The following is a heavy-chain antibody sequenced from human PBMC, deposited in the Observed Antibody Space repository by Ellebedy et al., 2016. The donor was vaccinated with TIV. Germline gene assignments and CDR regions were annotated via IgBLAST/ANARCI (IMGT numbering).Heavy chain of an antibody. J-gene: IGHJ3*02. D-gene: IGHD6-25*01. CDR3: ARKPTGGHAFDI. CDR1: GGSISSYYW. Sequence: ETLSLTCTVSGGSISSYYWSWIRQPPGKGLKWLAHIFSNDEKSYSTSLKSRLTISKDTSKSQVVLTMTNMDPVDTATYYCARKPTGGHAFDIWGQGTMVTVSS. V-gene: IGHV2-26*01. CDR2: IFSNDEK.